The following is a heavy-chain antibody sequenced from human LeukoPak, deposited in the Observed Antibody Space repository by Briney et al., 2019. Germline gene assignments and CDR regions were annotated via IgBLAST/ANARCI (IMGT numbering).Heavy chain of an antibody. J-gene: IGHJ3*02. CDR1: GFTFSSYG. V-gene: IGHV3-48*04. D-gene: IGHD3-22*01. CDR3: ARDRRDSSGKFPNDVFDI. CDR2: ISYSGTTI. Sequence: GGSLRLSCAASGFTFSSYGMSWVRQAPGKGLEWVSYISYSGTTIYYADSVRGRFTISRDNAKKSLYLQMNSPRAEDTAVYYCARDRRDSSGKFPNDVFDIWGQGTMVTVSS.